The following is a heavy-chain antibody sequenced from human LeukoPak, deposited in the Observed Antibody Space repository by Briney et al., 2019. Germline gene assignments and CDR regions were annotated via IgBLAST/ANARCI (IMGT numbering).Heavy chain of an antibody. CDR3: ARVGLRKYQLLRPFGNWFDP. CDR2: INHSGST. CDR1: GGSFSGYY. V-gene: IGHV4-34*01. J-gene: IGHJ5*02. Sequence: SETLSHTCAVYGGSFSGYYWSWIRQPPGKGLEWIGEINHSGSTNYNPSLKSRVTISVDTSKNQFSLKLSSVTAADTAVYYCARVGLRKYQLLRPFGNWFDPWGQGTLVTVSS. D-gene: IGHD2-2*01.